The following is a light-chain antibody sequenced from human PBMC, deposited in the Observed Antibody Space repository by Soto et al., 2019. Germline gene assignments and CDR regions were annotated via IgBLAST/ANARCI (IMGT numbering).Light chain of an antibody. CDR2: DAS. V-gene: IGKV1-5*01. CDR3: QQYNSYLIT. Sequence: IQMTQCPSTLPASVGDRVTVTCRASQSISSWLAWYQQKPGKAPKLLIYDASSLESGVPSRFSGSGSGTEFTLTISSLQPDDFATYYCQQYNSYLITFGQGTRLEIK. CDR1: QSISSW. J-gene: IGKJ5*01.